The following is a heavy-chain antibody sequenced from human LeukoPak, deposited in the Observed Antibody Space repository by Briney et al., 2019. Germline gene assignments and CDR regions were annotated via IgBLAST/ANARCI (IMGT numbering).Heavy chain of an antibody. CDR2: IKQDGSEK. D-gene: IGHD3-10*01. J-gene: IGHJ4*02. Sequence: PGGSQRLSCAVSGFTFSTYWMSWVRQAPGKGLEWVANIKQDGSEKYYVDSVKGRFTISRDNVRNSLYLQMNSLRAEDTAMYYCARHLHGGFDCWGQGTLVTVSS. CDR3: ARHLHGGFDC. CDR1: GFTFSTYW. V-gene: IGHV3-7*05.